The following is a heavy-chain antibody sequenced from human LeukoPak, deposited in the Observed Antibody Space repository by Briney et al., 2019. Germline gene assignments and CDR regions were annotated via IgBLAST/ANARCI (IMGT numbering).Heavy chain of an antibody. D-gene: IGHD7-27*01. CDR3: TRDIWGTFDY. V-gene: IGHV3-74*01. J-gene: IGHJ4*02. CDR2: INPDGSTI. Sequence: GGSLRLSCAASGFTFSDFWMHWVRQTPGKGLVWVSRINPDGSTISYADSVKGRFTISRDNAKNTLYLQMNSLRAEDTAVYYCTRDIWGTFDYWGQGTLVTVSS. CDR1: GFTFSDFW.